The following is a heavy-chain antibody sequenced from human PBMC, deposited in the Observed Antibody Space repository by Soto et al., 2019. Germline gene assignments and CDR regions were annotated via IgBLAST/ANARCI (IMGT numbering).Heavy chain of an antibody. D-gene: IGHD6-19*01. CDR3: ARGRQWLPYFDY. Sequence: QVQLQESGPGLVKPSQTLSLTCTVSGGSISSGGYFWSWIRQHPGKGVEWIGYIYYSGSTYYNPSIRRRVTIPADTSKNQSSVKMSSVTAANTAVYYCARGRQWLPYFDYWGQGTLVTVSS. J-gene: IGHJ4*02. CDR2: IYYSGST. V-gene: IGHV4-31*03. CDR1: GGSISSGGYF.